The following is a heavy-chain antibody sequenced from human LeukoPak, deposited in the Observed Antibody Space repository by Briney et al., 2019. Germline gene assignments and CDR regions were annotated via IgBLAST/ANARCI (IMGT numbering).Heavy chain of an antibody. CDR2: ISGSGGST. V-gene: IGHV3-23*01. Sequence: GGSLRLSCAASGFTFSSYSMSCVCQAPGKGLEWVSAISGSGGSTYYADSVKGRFTISRDNSKNTLYLQMNSLRAEDPAVYYCAQVEQKLVLSPVDWAYYFGYWGQGTLVTVSS. CDR3: AQVEQKLVLSPVDWAYYFGY. D-gene: IGHD6-13*01. CDR1: GFTFSSYS. J-gene: IGHJ4*02.